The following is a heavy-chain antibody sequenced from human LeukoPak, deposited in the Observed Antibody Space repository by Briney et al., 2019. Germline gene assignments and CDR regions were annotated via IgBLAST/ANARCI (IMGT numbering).Heavy chain of an antibody. V-gene: IGHV3-21*01. J-gene: IGHJ6*03. Sequence: GGSLRLSCAASGFTFSSYSMNWVRQAPGKGLEWVSSISTSSNYIYYADSVKGRFTISRDNAKNSLYLQMNSLRAEDTAVYYCARGGGVATSGLWYYMDVWGKGTTVTVSS. CDR3: ARGGGVATSGLWYYMDV. CDR1: GFTFSSYS. CDR2: ISTSSNYI. D-gene: IGHD5-12*01.